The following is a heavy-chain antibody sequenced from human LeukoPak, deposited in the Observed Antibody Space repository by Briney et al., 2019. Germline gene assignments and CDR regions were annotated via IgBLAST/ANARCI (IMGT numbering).Heavy chain of an antibody. J-gene: IGHJ4*02. D-gene: IGHD6-19*01. CDR3: AKDARRSSGWWFFDH. Sequence: PGGSLRLPCAASGFTLSSYWMHWVRQAPGKGLEWVSAISDSGDRTYYADSVKGRFTLSRDNSKNTLYLQMNSLRAEDTAVYYCAKDARRSSGWWFFDHWGQGTLVTVSS. CDR2: ISDSGDRT. V-gene: IGHV3-23*01. CDR1: GFTLSSYW.